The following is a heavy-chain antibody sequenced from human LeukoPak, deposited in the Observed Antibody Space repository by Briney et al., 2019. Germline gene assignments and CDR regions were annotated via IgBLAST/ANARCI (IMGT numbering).Heavy chain of an antibody. CDR1: GYTFTSYY. D-gene: IGHD3-16*02. CDR2: INPSGGST. CDR3: ARSLRRYYLDY. Sequence: ASVKVSCKASGYTFTSYYMHWVRQAPGQGLEWMGIINPSGGSTSYAQKFQGRVTMTRDTSTITVYMELSSLRSEDTAVYYCARSLRRYYLDYWGQGTLVTVSS. V-gene: IGHV1-46*01. J-gene: IGHJ4*02.